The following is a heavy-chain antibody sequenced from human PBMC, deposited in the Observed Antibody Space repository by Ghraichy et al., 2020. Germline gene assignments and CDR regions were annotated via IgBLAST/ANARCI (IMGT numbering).Heavy chain of an antibody. Sequence: WGRRAAGEGLEWVASVNNGGNAYYADSVQGRFTVSRDNSKNTLSLQMDILRAEDTAVYYCAKDHISSGWPSFDHWGQGIPVSVS. D-gene: IGHD6-19*01. J-gene: IGHJ4*02. CDR3: AKDHISSGWPSFDH. CDR2: VNNGGNA. V-gene: IGHV3-53*01.